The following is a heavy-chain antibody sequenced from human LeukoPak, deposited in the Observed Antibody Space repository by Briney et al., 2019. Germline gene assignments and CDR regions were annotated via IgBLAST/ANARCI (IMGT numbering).Heavy chain of an antibody. CDR3: ARERVVDTAMVTLDAFDI. CDR2: INHSGST. Sequence: TSETLSLTCAVYGGSFSGYYWSWIRQPPGKGLEWIGEINHSGSTNYNPSLKSRVTISVDTSKNQFSLKLSSVTAADTAVYYCARERVVDTAMVTLDAFDIWGQGTMVTVSS. J-gene: IGHJ3*02. D-gene: IGHD5-18*01. V-gene: IGHV4-34*01. CDR1: GGSFSGYY.